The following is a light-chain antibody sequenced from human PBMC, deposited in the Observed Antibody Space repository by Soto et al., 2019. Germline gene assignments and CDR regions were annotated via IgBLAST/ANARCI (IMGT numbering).Light chain of an antibody. Sequence: EIVLTQSPGTLSLSPGERATLSCRASQTISSSFLAWYQQKPGQAPRLLIYRASRRAPGIPDRFSGSGSWTDFTLTISRLEPEDFAVYYCHQFGSEHLDTFGPWTKVEIK. CDR1: QTISSSF. V-gene: IGKV3-20*01. CDR3: HQFGSEHLDT. J-gene: IGKJ3*01. CDR2: RAS.